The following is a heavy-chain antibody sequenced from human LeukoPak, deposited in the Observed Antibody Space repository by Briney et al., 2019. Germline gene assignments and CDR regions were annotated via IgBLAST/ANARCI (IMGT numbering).Heavy chain of an antibody. J-gene: IGHJ5*02. Sequence: SVKVSCKASGGTFSSYAISWVRQAPGQGLEWMGGIIPIFGTANYAQKFQGRVTITADESTSTAYMELSSLRSEDTAVYYCARYYYDSSGRGNWFDPWGQGTLVTVSS. CDR1: GGTFSSYA. CDR2: IIPIFGTA. D-gene: IGHD3-22*01. CDR3: ARYYYDSSGRGNWFDP. V-gene: IGHV1-69*13.